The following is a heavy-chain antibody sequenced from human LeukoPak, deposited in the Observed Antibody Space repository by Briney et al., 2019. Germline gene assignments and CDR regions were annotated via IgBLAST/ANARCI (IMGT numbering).Heavy chain of an antibody. V-gene: IGHV4-59*01. D-gene: IGHD1-7*01. CDR3: AREKAELDPYFDY. J-gene: IGHJ4*02. CDR1: GGSISYYY. CDR2: IYYSGST. Sequence: SETLSLTCTVSGGSISYYYWSWIRQPPGKGLEWIGYIYYSGSTNYNPSLKSRVTISVDTSKNQFSLKLSSVTAADTAVYYCAREKAELDPYFDYWGQGTLVTVSS.